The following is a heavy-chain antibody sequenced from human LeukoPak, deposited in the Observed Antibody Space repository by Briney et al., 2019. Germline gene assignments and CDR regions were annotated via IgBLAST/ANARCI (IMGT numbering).Heavy chain of an antibody. CDR2: ISYDGSNK. D-gene: IGHD3/OR15-3a*01. Sequence: GTSLRLSCVDSGFTFSSHAMHWVRQAPGKGLESVAVISYDGSNKYYAEYLKGRFTISRDNSKTTLYLQMNSLRTEDTAVYYCAKESTWTGTDTNYFDYWGQGTLVTVSS. CDR3: AKESTWTGTDTNYFDY. CDR1: GFTFSSHA. V-gene: IGHV3-30*18. J-gene: IGHJ4*02.